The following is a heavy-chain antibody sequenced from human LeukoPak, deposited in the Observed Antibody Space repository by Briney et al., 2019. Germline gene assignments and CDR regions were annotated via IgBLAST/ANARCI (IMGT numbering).Heavy chain of an antibody. CDR2: INSDGSTT. D-gene: IGHD3-9*01. V-gene: IGHV3-74*01. CDR3: ARDRADILTGYYKRGGFDY. CDR1: GFTFSSYW. J-gene: IGHJ4*02. Sequence: GGSLRLTCAASGFTFSSYWMHWVRQTPGKGLVWVSRINSDGSTTSYADSVKGRFTISRDNAKNTLYLQMNSLRAEDTAVYYCARDRADILTGYYKRGGFDYWGQGTLVTVSP.